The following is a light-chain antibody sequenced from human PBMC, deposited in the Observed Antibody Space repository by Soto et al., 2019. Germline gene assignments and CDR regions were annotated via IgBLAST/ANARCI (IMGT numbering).Light chain of an antibody. J-gene: IGLJ1*01. CDR1: IFNVGNNY. Sequence: VLTQPPSVSAAPGQEVPISCSGSIFNVGNNYVSWYQQLPGAAPKLLIFENDKRPSGTPDRFSGSKSATSATLGITELQTGDETDYYCGAWDSSLNVYVFGTGTKVTVL. CDR3: GAWDSSLNVYV. CDR2: END. V-gene: IGLV1-51*02.